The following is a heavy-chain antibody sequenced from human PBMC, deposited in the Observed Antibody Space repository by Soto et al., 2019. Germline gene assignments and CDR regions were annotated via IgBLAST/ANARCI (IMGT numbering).Heavy chain of an antibody. CDR2: ISAYNGNT. J-gene: IGHJ6*02. CDR3: ARAGPAPYYYYGMDV. Sequence: QVQLVQSGGEVKKPGASVKVSCKTSGYSFTTYGISWVRQAPGQGLEWMGWISAYNGNTNYAQKLQDRVTMTTDTSTSTAYMEPRSLRSDDTAVYYCARAGPAPYYYYGMDVWGQGSTVTVSS. CDR1: GYSFTTYG. V-gene: IGHV1-18*01.